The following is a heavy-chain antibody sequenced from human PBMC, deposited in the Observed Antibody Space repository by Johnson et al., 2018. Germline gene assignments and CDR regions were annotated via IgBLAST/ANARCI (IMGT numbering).Heavy chain of an antibody. J-gene: IGHJ6*02. CDR3: TRSQVNLDYYYYGMDV. Sequence: EVQLVESGGGLVKPGRSLRLSCTASGFTFGDYAMSWFRQAPGKGLEWVGFIRSKAYGGTTEYAASVKGRFTISRDDSKSIAFLQMNSLKTEAKAVYYGTRSQVNLDYYYYGMDVWGQGTTVTVSS. CDR2: IRSKAYGGTT. CDR1: GFTFGDYA. V-gene: IGHV3-49*05. D-gene: IGHD4-11*01.